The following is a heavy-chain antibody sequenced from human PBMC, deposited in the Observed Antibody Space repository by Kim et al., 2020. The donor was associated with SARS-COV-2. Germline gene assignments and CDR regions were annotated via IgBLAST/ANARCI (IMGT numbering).Heavy chain of an antibody. CDR3: AREFSSDWAAFDY. CDR1: GFTFSSYA. D-gene: IGHD6-19*01. V-gene: IGHV3-23*01. J-gene: IGHJ4*02. Sequence: GGSLRLSCAASGFTFSSYAMSWVRQAPGKGLEWVSDYADSVKGRFTISRDNSKNKLYLQMNSLRAEDTAVYYCAREFSSDWAAFDYWGQGTLVTVSS.